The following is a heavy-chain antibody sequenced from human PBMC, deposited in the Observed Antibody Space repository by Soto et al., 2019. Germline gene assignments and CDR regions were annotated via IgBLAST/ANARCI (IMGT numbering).Heavy chain of an antibody. Sequence: SVKVSCKASGGTFSSYTISWVRQAPGQGLGWMGRIIPILGIANYAQKFQGRVTITADKSTSTAYMELSSLRSEDTAVYYCAGTTTLQTKGFDYWGQGTLVTVSS. CDR3: AGTTTLQTKGFDY. V-gene: IGHV1-69*02. J-gene: IGHJ4*02. D-gene: IGHD1-26*01. CDR1: GGTFSSYT. CDR2: IIPILGIA.